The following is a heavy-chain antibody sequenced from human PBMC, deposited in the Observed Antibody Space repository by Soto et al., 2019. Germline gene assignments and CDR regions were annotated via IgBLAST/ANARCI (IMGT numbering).Heavy chain of an antibody. D-gene: IGHD3-10*01. J-gene: IGHJ4*02. V-gene: IGHV1-18*01. Sequence: QVQLVQSGAEVKKPGASVKVSCKASGYTFTSYGISWVRQAPGQGLEWMGWISAYNGNTNYAQKLQGRVTMTTDTATSAAYMELRSLRSDDTAVYYCARDHRNHVVGGPPGCWGQGTLVAVCS. CDR1: GYTFTSYG. CDR3: ARDHRNHVVGGPPGC. CDR2: ISAYNGNT.